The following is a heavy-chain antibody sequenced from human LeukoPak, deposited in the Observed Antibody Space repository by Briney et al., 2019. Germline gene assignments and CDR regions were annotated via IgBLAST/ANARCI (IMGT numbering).Heavy chain of an antibody. J-gene: IGHJ3*02. CDR2: IKNDGSTA. V-gene: IGHV3-74*01. D-gene: IGHD6-13*01. CDR1: GFTFRNYW. CDR3: AKDYLGQLVLFDI. Sequence: GGSLRLSCATSGFTFRNYWMNWLRQAPGKGLEWVSRIKNDGSTATYAESVKGRFTVSRDNSKDTMYLQMNSLRVEDTAVYFCAKDYLGQLVLFDIWGQGTMVTVSS.